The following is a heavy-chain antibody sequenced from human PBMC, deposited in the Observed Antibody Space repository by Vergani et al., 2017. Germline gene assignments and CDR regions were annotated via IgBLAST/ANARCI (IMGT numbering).Heavy chain of an antibody. CDR1: GYSFTSYW. J-gene: IGHJ4*02. V-gene: IGHV5-51*01. Sequence: EVQLVQSGAEVKKPGESLKISCKGSGYSFTSYWIGWVRQMPGKGREWMGIIYPGDSDTRYSPSFQGQVTISADKSISTAYLQWSSLKASDTAMYYCARRPRRGLRWHDYYFDYWGQGTLVTVSS. CDR3: ARRPRRGLRWHDYYFDY. CDR2: IYPGDSDT. D-gene: IGHD4-23*01.